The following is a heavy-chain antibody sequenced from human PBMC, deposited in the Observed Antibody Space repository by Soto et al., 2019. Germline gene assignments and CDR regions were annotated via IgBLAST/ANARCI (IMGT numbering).Heavy chain of an antibody. D-gene: IGHD4-17*01. J-gene: IGHJ5*02. Sequence: SVKVSCKASGGTFSSYTISWVRQAPGQGLEWMGRIIPILGIANYAQKFQGRVTITADKSTSTAYMELSSLRSEDTAVYYCARDPSYGGNSDITWGQGTLVTVSS. V-gene: IGHV1-69*04. CDR3: ARDPSYGGNSDIT. CDR1: GGTFSSYT. CDR2: IIPILGIA.